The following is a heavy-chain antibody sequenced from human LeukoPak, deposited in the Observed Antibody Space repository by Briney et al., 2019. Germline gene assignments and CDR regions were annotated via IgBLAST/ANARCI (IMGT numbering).Heavy chain of an antibody. CDR2: ISGYNGDT. CDR1: GYTFTSYG. Sequence: GASVKVSCKASGYTFTSYGISWVRQAPGQGLEWMGWISGYNGDTNYAQKFQGRVTMTTDTSTSTVYMDLRSLRSDDTAVYYCARLTLYGSGGYYKDWGQGTLVTVSS. CDR3: ARLTLYGSGGYYKD. V-gene: IGHV1-18*01. D-gene: IGHD3-10*01. J-gene: IGHJ4*02.